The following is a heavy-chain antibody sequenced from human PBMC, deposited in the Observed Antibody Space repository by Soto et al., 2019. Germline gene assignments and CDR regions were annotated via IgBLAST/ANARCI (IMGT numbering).Heavy chain of an antibody. D-gene: IGHD3-10*01. CDR1: GFTFSSYA. CDR2: ISGSGDST. J-gene: IGHJ4*02. CDR3: AQRGSGSYYAD. V-gene: IGHV3-23*01. Sequence: EVQLLESGGGLVQPGGSLRLSCAASGFTFSSYAMRWVRQAPGKGLEWVSAISGSGDSTYYADSVKGRFTISRDNSKNTLYLQMNSLRAEDTAVYYCAQRGSGSYYADWGQGTLVTVSS.